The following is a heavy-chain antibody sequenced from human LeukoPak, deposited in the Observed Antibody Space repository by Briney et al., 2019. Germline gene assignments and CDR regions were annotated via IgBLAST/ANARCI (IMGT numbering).Heavy chain of an antibody. J-gene: IGHJ3*02. V-gene: IGHV5-51*01. CDR3: ARHYDSSGSFAFDI. Sequence: GESLKISCKGSGYSFTSYWIGWVRQMPGKGLEWMGIIYPGDSDTRYSPSFQGQVTISADKSISTAYLQWSSLRASDTATYYCARHYDSSGSFAFDIWGQGTMVTVSS. CDR1: GYSFTSYW. D-gene: IGHD3-22*01. CDR2: IYPGDSDT.